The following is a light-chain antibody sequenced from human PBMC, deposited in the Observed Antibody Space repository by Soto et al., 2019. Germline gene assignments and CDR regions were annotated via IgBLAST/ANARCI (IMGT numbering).Light chain of an antibody. V-gene: IGKV1-5*03. CDR2: KAS. Sequence: DIQMTQSPSTLSGSVGDRVTITCLASQTISSWLAWYQQKPGKAPKLLIYKASTLKSGVPSRFSGSGSGTEFTLTISSLQPDDCATYYCQHYNSYSEAFGQGTKVDLK. J-gene: IGKJ1*01. CDR3: QHYNSYSEA. CDR1: QTISSW.